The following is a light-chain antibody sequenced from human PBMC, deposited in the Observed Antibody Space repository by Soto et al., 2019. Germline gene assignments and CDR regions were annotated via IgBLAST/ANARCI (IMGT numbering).Light chain of an antibody. CDR1: QSISSW. Sequence: DIQMTQSPSTLSASVGDRVTITCRASQSISSWLAWYQQKPGKPPKLLIYEESTLHSGVPSRFSGRKSGTQFTLTIDSLQPEDFATYYCQQVKTYPRTFGGGTTGDIK. CDR2: EES. CDR3: QQVKTYPRT. V-gene: IGKV1-5*01. J-gene: IGKJ4*01.